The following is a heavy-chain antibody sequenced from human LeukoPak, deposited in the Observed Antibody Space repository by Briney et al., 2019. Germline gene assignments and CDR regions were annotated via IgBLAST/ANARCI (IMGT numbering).Heavy chain of an antibody. D-gene: IGHD4-23*01. CDR3: ARDGKHGGNSNWFDP. V-gene: IGHV3-23*01. Sequence: QSGGSLRLSCAASGFTFSSYAMSWVRQAPGKGLEWVSAISGSGGSTYYADSVKGRFTISRDNSKNTLYLQMNSLRAEDTAVYYCARDGKHGGNSNWFDPWGQGTLVTVSS. J-gene: IGHJ5*02. CDR2: ISGSGGST. CDR1: GFTFSSYA.